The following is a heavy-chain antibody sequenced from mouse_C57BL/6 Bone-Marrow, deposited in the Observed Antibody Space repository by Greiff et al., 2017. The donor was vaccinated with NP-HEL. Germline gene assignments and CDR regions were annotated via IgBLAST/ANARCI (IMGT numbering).Heavy chain of an antibody. J-gene: IGHJ4*01. Sequence: EVKLMESGPGLVKPSQSLSLTCSVTGYSITSGYYWNWIRQFPGNKLEWMGYISYDGSNNYNPSLKNRISITRDTSKNQFFLKLNSVTTEDTATYYCPREAGMVTNYAMDYWGQGTSVTVSS. CDR3: PREAGMVTNYAMDY. V-gene: IGHV3-6*01. CDR1: GYSITSGYY. D-gene: IGHD2-2*01. CDR2: ISYDGSN.